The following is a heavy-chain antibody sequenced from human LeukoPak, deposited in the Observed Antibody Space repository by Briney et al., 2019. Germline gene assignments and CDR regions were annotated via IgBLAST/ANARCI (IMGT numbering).Heavy chain of an antibody. Sequence: SETLSLTCAVYGGSFSGYYWSWIRQPPGKGLEWIGEINHSGSTNYNPSLKGRVTISVDTSKNQFSLKLSSVTAADTAVYYCASPRNCSSTSCHGFDYWGQGTLVTVSS. CDR1: GGSFSGYY. J-gene: IGHJ4*02. D-gene: IGHD2-2*01. V-gene: IGHV4-34*01. CDR2: INHSGST. CDR3: ASPRNCSSTSCHGFDY.